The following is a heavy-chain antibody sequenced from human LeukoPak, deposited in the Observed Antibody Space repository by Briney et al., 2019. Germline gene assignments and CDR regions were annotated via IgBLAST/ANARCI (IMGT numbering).Heavy chain of an antibody. CDR1: GVTFSSYG. Sequence: PGGTLRLSCAVSGVTFSSYGMSWGREAPGPGLGWVGNIRLDGSEKDYVDSVHGRFAISRDNAKNSLYLQMNSLRAEDTAVYYCARFGYCSGGSCLLTYYYYYYYMDVWGKGTTVTVSS. CDR3: ARFGYCSGGSCLLTYYYYYYYMDV. J-gene: IGHJ6*03. D-gene: IGHD2-15*01. V-gene: IGHV3-7*01. CDR2: IRLDGSEK.